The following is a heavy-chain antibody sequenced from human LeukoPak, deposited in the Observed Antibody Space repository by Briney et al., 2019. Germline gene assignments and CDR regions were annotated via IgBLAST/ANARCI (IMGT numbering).Heavy chain of an antibody. CDR3: ARSTTVTTRYYGMDV. V-gene: IGHV1-69*04. CDR1: GGTFSSYA. Sequence: ASVKVSCKASGGTFSSYAISWVRQAPGQGLEWMGRIIPILGIANYAQKFQGRVTITADKSTSTAYMELSSLRSEDTAVYYCARSTTVTTRYYGMDVWGQGTTVTVSS. J-gene: IGHJ6*02. D-gene: IGHD4-17*01. CDR2: IIPILGIA.